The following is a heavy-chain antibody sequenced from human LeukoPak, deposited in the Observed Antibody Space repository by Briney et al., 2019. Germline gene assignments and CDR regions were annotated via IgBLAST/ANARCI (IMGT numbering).Heavy chain of an antibody. CDR3: ARDSRAYSGAYDAFDI. D-gene: IGHD1-26*01. Sequence: SETLSLTCTVSGGSISSYYWSWIRQPPGKGLEWIGYIYYSGSTNYNPSLKSRVTISVDTSKNQFSLKLSSVTAADTAVYYCARDSRAYSGAYDAFDIWGQGTMVTVSS. CDR2: IYYSGST. J-gene: IGHJ3*02. V-gene: IGHV4-59*01. CDR1: GGSISSYY.